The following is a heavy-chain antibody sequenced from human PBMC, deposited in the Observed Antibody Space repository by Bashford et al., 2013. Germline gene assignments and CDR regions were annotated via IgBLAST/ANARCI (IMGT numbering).Heavy chain of an antibody. CDR1: A. CDR2: IIPTFGST. Sequence: AISWVRQAPGQGLEWMGGIIPTFGSTNYAQNFQGRVTITADRSTSTAYMELSSLTSEDTAIYYCARDNEPSVGSTYAFEIWGQGTMVTVSS. J-gene: IGHJ3*02. CDR3: ARDNEPSVGSTYAFEI. V-gene: IGHV1-69*06. D-gene: IGHD1-26*01.